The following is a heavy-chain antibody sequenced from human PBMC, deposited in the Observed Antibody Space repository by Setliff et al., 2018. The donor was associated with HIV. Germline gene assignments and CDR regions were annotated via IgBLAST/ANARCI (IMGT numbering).Heavy chain of an antibody. CDR2: ITTYNGDT. D-gene: IGHD6-19*01. Sequence: ASVKVSCKASGYLFTGYYMHWVRQAPGQGLEWMGWITTYNGDTNYAQKFQGRVSMTTDTSTSTAYMEMKSLTSDDTAVYYCARMLGSSGWYVYWGQGTLVTVSS. CDR1: GYLFTGYY. J-gene: IGHJ4*02. CDR3: ARMLGSSGWYVY. V-gene: IGHV1-18*04.